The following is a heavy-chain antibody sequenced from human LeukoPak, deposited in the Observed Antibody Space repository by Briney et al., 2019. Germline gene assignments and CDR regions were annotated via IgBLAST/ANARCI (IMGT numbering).Heavy chain of an antibody. Sequence: SETLSLTCTVSGGSISSYYWSWIRQPPGKGLEWIGYIYYSGSTNYNPSLKSRVTISVDTPKNQFSLKLSSVTAADTAVYYCARRRFSHFDYWGQGTLVTVSS. J-gene: IGHJ4*02. CDR3: ARRRFSHFDY. CDR1: GGSISSYY. V-gene: IGHV4-59*08. CDR2: IYYSGST.